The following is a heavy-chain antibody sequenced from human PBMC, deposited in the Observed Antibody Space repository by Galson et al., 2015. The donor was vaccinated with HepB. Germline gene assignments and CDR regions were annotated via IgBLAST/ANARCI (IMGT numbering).Heavy chain of an antibody. J-gene: IGHJ4*02. Sequence: SLRLSCAASGFTFSSYTMNWVRQAPGKGLEWISYISTTSDNKFSADSVKGRFIISRDNAENSLYLQMNSPRAEDTAVYYCARIALSGSYWYFDYWGQGTLVTVSS. D-gene: IGHD1-26*01. CDR2: ISTTSDNK. CDR3: ARIALSGSYWYFDY. CDR1: GFTFSSYT. V-gene: IGHV3-48*01.